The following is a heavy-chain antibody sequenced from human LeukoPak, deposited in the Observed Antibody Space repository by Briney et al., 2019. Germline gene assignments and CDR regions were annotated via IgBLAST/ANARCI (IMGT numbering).Heavy chain of an antibody. V-gene: IGHV1-2*02. CDR2: INPNNGFT. D-gene: IGHD2-2*01. CDR1: GYAFTGSY. CDR3: ARGNYCSSTSCPYYFDY. J-gene: IGHJ4*02. Sequence: ASVKVSCKAAGYAFTGSYIHWVRQAPGQGLEWMGWINPNNGFTAYAQNFQGRVTMTRDTSISTAYMDLSRLTSDDTAVYYCARGNYCSSTSCPYYFDYWGQGTLVTVSS.